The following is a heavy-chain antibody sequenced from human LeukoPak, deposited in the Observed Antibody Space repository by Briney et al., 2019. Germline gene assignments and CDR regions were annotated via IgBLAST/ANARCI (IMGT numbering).Heavy chain of an antibody. J-gene: IGHJ6*02. CDR1: GFTLSSYW. D-gene: IGHD2-15*01. Sequence: GGSLRLSCAASGFTLSSYWMSWVRQAPGKGLEWVANIKQDGSEKYYVDSVKGRFTISRDHAKNSLYLQMNSLRAEDTAVYYCARGEVVAFYYYYGMDVWGQGTTVTVSS. CDR3: ARGEVVAFYYYYGMDV. CDR2: IKQDGSEK. V-gene: IGHV3-7*01.